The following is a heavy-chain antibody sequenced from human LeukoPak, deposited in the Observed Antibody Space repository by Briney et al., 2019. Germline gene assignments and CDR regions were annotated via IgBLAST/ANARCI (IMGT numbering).Heavy chain of an antibody. V-gene: IGHV6-1*01. CDR1: GDSVSSNSAA. CDR2: TYYRSKWYN. CDR3: ARGRDIDSSGYYIVPADY. J-gene: IGHJ4*02. Sequence: SQTLSLTCAISGDSVSSNSAAWNWIRQSPSRGLEWLGRTYYRSKWYNDYAVSVKSRITINPDTSKNQFSLQLNSVTPEDTAVYYCARGRDIDSSGYYIVPADYWGQGTLVTVSS. D-gene: IGHD3-22*01.